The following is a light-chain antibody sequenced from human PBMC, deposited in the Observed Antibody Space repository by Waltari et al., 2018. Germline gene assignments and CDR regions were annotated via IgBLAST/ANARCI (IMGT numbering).Light chain of an antibody. Sequence: DVVLTQSPLSLTVSPGQSVSISCRSSQTLLHSDGITYFSWLHQGPGQSPRRLIYQISERASGVPDRFTGSGSGTEFTLEIASVQTDDAGVYFCIQGTHWVTFGGGTKLDI. CDR1: QTLLHSDGITY. CDR2: QIS. CDR3: IQGTHWVT. V-gene: IGKV2-30*02. J-gene: IGKJ4*01.